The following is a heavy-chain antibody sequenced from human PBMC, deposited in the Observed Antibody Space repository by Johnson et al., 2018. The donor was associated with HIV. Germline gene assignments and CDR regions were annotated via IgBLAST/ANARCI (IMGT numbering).Heavy chain of an antibody. CDR1: GFTFDDYA. CDR3: AKKLGPGAISDGGAFDI. CDR2: ISWNSGSI. Sequence: VQLVESGGGLVQPGRSLRLACAASGFTFDDYAMHWVRQAPGKGLEWVSGISWNSGSIGYADSVKGRFTISRDNAKNSLYLQMNSLGAEDTALYYCAKKLGPGAISDGGAFDIWGQGTMVTVSS. D-gene: IGHD2-21*01. J-gene: IGHJ3*02. V-gene: IGHV3-9*01.